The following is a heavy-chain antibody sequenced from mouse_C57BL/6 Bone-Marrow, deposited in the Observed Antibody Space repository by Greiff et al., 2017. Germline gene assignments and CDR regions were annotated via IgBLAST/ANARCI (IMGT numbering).Heavy chain of an antibody. Sequence: EVQLQQSGPELVKPGASVKIPCKASGYTFTDYNMDWVKQSHGKSLEWIGDFNPNNGGTIYNQKFKGKATLTVDKSSSTAYMELRSLTSEDTAVYYCARGDYYGSSYEGWFAYWGQGTLVTVSA. V-gene: IGHV1-18*01. CDR2: FNPNNGGT. CDR3: ARGDYYGSSYEGWFAY. CDR1: GYTFTDYN. D-gene: IGHD1-1*01. J-gene: IGHJ3*01.